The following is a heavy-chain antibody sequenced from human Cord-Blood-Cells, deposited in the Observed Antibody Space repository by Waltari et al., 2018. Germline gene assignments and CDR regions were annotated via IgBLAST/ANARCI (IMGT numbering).Heavy chain of an antibody. CDR3: ARHRYYYDSSGYCDY. Sequence: EVQLVQSGAEVHKPGESLKISCKGSGYSFTSYWIGGVRQIPGKGLEWMGIIYPGDSDTRYSPSFQGQVTISADKSISTAYLQWSSLKASDTAMYYCARHRYYYDSSGYCDYWGQGTLVTVSS. J-gene: IGHJ4*02. D-gene: IGHD3-22*01. V-gene: IGHV5-51*01. CDR2: IYPGDSDT. CDR1: GYSFTSYW.